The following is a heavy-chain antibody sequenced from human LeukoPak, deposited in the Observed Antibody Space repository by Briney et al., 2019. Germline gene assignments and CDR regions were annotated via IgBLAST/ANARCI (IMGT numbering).Heavy chain of an antibody. Sequence: SETLSLTCTVSGGSISSYYWSWIRQPPGKGLEWIGYIYYSGSTNYNPSLKSRVTISVDTSKNQFSLKLSSVTAADTAVYYCAKDGGNWYDSGGNYLMRSYMDVWGKGTTVTVSS. CDR2: IYYSGST. D-gene: IGHD3-16*01. CDR3: AKDGGNWYDSGGNYLMRSYMDV. J-gene: IGHJ6*03. CDR1: GGSISSYY. V-gene: IGHV4-59*01.